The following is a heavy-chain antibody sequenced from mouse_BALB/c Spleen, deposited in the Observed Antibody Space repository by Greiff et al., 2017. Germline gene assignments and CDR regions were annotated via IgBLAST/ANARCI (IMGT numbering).Heavy chain of an antibody. V-gene: IGHV5-17*02. CDR2: ISSGSSTI. J-gene: IGHJ3*01. Sequence: EVKLMESGGGLVQPGGSRKLSCAASGFTFSSFGMHWVRQAPEKGLEWVAYISSGSSTIYYADTVKGRFTISRDNPKNTLFLQMTSLRSEDTAMYYCARAPYGNYKALFAYWGQGTLVTVSA. CDR3: ARAPYGNYKALFAY. D-gene: IGHD2-1*01. CDR1: GFTFSSFG.